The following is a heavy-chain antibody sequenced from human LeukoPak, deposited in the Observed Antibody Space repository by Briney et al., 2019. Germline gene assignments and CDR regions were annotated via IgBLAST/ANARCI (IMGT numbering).Heavy chain of an antibody. J-gene: IGHJ4*02. V-gene: IGHV3-11*04. CDR1: GFTFSDYY. D-gene: IGHD2-15*01. CDR2: MSSSGSTI. Sequence: PGGSLRLSCAASGFTFSDYYMSWIRQAPGKGLEWVSYMSSSGSTIYYADSVKGRFTISRDNAKNSLYLQMNSLRAEDTAVYYCARDCSGGSCYSTPDFDYWGQGTLVTVSS. CDR3: ARDCSGGSCYSTPDFDY.